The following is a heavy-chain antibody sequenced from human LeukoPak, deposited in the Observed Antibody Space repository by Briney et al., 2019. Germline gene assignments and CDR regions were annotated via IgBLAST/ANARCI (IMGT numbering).Heavy chain of an antibody. CDR3: ARDEYYGSGSPIDAFDI. CDR2: ISTYNGDT. CDR1: GYTFTGYG. J-gene: IGHJ3*02. D-gene: IGHD3-10*01. V-gene: IGHV1-18*01. Sequence: ASVKVSCKASGYTFTGYGISWVRQAPGQGLEWMGWISTYNGDTNYAQNLQGRLTMTTDTSTSTVYMELSSLNPDDTAVYYCARDEYYGSGSPIDAFDIWGQGTMVTVSS.